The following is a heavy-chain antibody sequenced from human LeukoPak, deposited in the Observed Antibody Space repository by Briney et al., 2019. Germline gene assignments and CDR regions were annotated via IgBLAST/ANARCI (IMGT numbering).Heavy chain of an antibody. CDR2: ILHDGSNK. Sequence: GRSLSLSCAASGFTFSSYAMHWVRQAPGKGLDWVAVILHDGSNKQYADSVKGRFTISGDNSKNTLYLQINSLRAEDTAVYYCATLSGDSHGYDYRGLGTLVTVSS. D-gene: IGHD5-18*01. CDR3: ATLSGDSHGYDY. V-gene: IGHV3-30*03. CDR1: GFTFSSYA. J-gene: IGHJ4*02.